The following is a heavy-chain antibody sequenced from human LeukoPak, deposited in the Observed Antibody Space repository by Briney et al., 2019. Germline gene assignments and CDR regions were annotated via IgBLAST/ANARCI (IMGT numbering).Heavy chain of an antibody. CDR1: GYSISSGYY. CDR2: IYPSGTT. V-gene: IGHV4-38-2*02. CDR3: ARAYSSSWYFNWFDP. Sequence: SETLSLTCTVSGYSISSGYYWGWIRQPPGQGLEWIGNIYPSGTTYYNPSLKTRVTISVDTSKNQFSLKLSSVTAADTAVYFCARAYSSSWYFNWFDPWGQGTLVTVSS. D-gene: IGHD6-13*01. J-gene: IGHJ5*02.